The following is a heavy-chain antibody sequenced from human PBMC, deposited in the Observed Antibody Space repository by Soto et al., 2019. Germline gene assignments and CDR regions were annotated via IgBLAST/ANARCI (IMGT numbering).Heavy chain of an antibody. CDR3: ARSDWNYAVDI. CDR2: IYHSGST. V-gene: IGHV4-30-2*01. Sequence: SETLSLTCAVSGGSISSGGYSWSWIRQPPGKGLEWIGYIYHSGSTYYNPSLKSRVTISADKSISTAYLQWSSLKASDTAMYYCARSDWNYAVDIWGQGTMVTVSS. J-gene: IGHJ3*02. CDR1: GGSISSGGYS. D-gene: IGHD1-7*01.